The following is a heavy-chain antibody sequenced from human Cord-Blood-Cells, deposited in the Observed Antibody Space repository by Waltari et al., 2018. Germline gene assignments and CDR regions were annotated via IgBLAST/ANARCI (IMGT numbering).Heavy chain of an antibody. V-gene: IGHV1-24*01. CDR1: GYTLTELP. J-gene: IGHJ4*02. CDR2: FAPEDGET. CDR3: ATDASGYDY. Sequence: QVQMVQSGAQVKKPGASAKVSCKVSGYTLTELPMLWVRQAPGKGLEWMGGFAPEDGETIYAQEFQGRVTMTEDTSTDTAYMELSSMRSGDTAVYYWATDASGYDYWRQGTRVTVSS. D-gene: IGHD5-12*01.